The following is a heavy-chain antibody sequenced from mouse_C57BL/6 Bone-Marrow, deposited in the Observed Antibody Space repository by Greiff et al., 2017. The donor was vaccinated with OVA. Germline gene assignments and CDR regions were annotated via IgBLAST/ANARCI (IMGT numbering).Heavy chain of an antibody. D-gene: IGHD1-1*01. Sequence: VQLQQSGPGLVAPSQSLSITCTVSGFSLTSYGVDWVRQPPGKGLEWLGVIWGGGSTNYNSALMSRLSIRKDNSKSQVFLKMNSLQTDDTAMYYGAKQGENYYGHWYFDVWGTGTTVTVSS. J-gene: IGHJ1*03. CDR3: AKQGENYYGHWYFDV. CDR1: GFSLTSYG. V-gene: IGHV2-9*01. CDR2: IWGGGST.